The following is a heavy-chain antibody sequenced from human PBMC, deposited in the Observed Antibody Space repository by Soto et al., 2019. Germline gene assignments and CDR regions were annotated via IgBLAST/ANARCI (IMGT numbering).Heavy chain of an antibody. Sequence: QVQLVQSGAEVKKPGASVKVSCKASGYTFTSYDINWVRQATGQGLEWMGWMNPNSGNTGYAQKFQGRVTMTRNTSISTAYMGLSSLRSEDTAVYYCARRVEWLASYYYWGQGTLVTVSS. V-gene: IGHV1-8*01. CDR2: MNPNSGNT. D-gene: IGHD6-19*01. CDR1: GYTFTSYD. CDR3: ARRVEWLASYYY. J-gene: IGHJ4*02.